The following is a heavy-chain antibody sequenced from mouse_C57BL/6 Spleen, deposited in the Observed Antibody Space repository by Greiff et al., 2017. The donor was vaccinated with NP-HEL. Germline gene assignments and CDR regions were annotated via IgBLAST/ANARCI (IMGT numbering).Heavy chain of an antibody. CDR2: IYPGDGDT. V-gene: IGHV1-80*01. J-gene: IGHJ2*01. D-gene: IGHD1-1*01. CDR1: GYAFSSYW. CDR3: GRRGTTVPYYFDY. Sequence: QVQLKQSGAELVKPGASVKISCKASGYAFSSYWMNWVKQRPGKGLEWIGQIYPGDGDTNYNGKFKGKATLTADKSSSTAYMQLSSLTAEDSAVYFCGRRGTTVPYYFDYWGQGTTLTVSS.